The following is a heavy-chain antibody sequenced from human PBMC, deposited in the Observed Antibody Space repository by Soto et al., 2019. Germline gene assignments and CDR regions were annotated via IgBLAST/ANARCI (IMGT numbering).Heavy chain of an antibody. CDR3: GRKITTLNYSLDD. D-gene: IGHD3-10*02. Sequence: PGGSLRLSCAASGLSVSSNYMSWVRQAPGKGLEWVSVIYSGGSTYYADSVKGRFTISRDNSKNTLYLQINSMRAADTAVYYFGRKITTLNYSLDDWGQGTLVTVSS. J-gene: IGHJ4*02. CDR1: GLSVSSNY. V-gene: IGHV3-53*01. CDR2: IYSGGST.